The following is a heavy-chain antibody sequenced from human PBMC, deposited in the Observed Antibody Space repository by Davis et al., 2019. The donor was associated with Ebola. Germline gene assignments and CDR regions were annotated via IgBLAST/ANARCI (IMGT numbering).Heavy chain of an antibody. Sequence: MPSETLSLTCTVSGGSISSYYWGWIRQPPGKGLEWIGSIYYSGSTYYNPSLKSRVTISVDTSKNQFSLKLSSVTAADTAVYYCARVVTFGVVTYDAFDIWGQGTMVTVSS. D-gene: IGHD3-3*01. CDR3: ARVVTFGVVTYDAFDI. V-gene: IGHV4-39*01. J-gene: IGHJ3*02. CDR2: IYYSGST. CDR1: GGSISSYY.